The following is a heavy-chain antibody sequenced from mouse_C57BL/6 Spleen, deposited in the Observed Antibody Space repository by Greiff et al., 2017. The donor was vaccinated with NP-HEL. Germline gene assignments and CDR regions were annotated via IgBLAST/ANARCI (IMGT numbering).Heavy chain of an antibody. V-gene: IGHV1-50*01. D-gene: IGHD1-1*01. CDR1: GYTFTSYW. CDR2: VDPSDSYT. Sequence: QVQLQQPGAELVKPGASVKLSCKASGYTFTSYWMQWVKQRPGQGLEWIGEVDPSDSYTNYNQKFKGKATLTVDTSSSTAYMQLSSLTSEDSAVYYCARKDYYGSSYEFAYWGQGTLVTVSA. CDR3: ARKDYYGSSYEFAY. J-gene: IGHJ3*01.